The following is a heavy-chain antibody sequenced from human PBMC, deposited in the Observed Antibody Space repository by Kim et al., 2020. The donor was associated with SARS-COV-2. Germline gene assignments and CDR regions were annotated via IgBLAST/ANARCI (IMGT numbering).Heavy chain of an antibody. CDR3: ARVRKARGYFDL. V-gene: IGHV7-4-1*02. Sequence: TYVQGFTGRFVFSLDTSVSTAYLQISSLKAEDTAVYYCARVRKARGYFDLWGRGTLVTVSS. J-gene: IGHJ2*01.